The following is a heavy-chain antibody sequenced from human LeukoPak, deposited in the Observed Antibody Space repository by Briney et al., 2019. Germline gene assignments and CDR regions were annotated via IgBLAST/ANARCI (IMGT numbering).Heavy chain of an antibody. J-gene: IGHJ4*02. V-gene: IGHV3-23*01. CDR2: TSSSDAGT. CDR3: AKDDRLLRFLH. Sequence: GGSLRLPCAASGFTLSTYAMSWVRQTPGKGLEWVAATSSSDAGTYHADSVRGRFTISRDNSKNTVYLQINNLRDEDTAVYYCAKDDRLLRFLHWGQGTLVTVSS. CDR1: GFTLSTYA. D-gene: IGHD3-16*01.